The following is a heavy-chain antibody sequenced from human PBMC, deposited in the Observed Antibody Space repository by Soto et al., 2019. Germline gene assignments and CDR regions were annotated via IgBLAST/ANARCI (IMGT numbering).Heavy chain of an antibody. CDR1: GFTFSSYA. Sequence: GGSLRLSCAASGFTFSSYAMSWVRQAPGKGLEWVSAISGGGGSTYYTDSVKGRFTISRDNSKNTLYLQMNSLRAEDTAVYYCAGAIAAAAMMAFDYWGQGTLVTSPQ. CDR3: AGAIAAAAMMAFDY. J-gene: IGHJ4*02. CDR2: ISGGGGST. V-gene: IGHV3-23*01. D-gene: IGHD6-13*01.